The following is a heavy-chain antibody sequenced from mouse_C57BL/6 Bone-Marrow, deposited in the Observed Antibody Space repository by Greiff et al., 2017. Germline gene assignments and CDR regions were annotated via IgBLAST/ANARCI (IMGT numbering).Heavy chain of an antibody. CDR2: IWRGGSA. V-gene: IGHV2-5*01. J-gene: IGHJ4*01. CDR1: GFSLTSYG. Sequence: VQLQQSGPGLVQPSQSLSITCTVSGFSLTSYGVHWVRQSPGKGLEWLGVIWRGGSADYNAAFMSRLSITKDNSKSQVFFKMNSLQADDTAIYDCAKRIFTTATCAIDYWGQGTSVTVSS. D-gene: IGHD1-2*01. CDR3: AKRIFTTATCAIDY.